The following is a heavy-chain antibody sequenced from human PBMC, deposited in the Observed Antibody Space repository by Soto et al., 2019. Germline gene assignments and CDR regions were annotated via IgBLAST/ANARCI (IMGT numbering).Heavy chain of an antibody. V-gene: IGHV1-3*01. CDR2: INAGNGNT. CDR1: GYTFSNYE. J-gene: IGHJ6*02. D-gene: IGHD3-10*01. Sequence: ASVKVSCKASGYTFSNYEMHWVRQAPGQRLEWMGWINAGNGNTKSSQKFQGRVTITRDTSASTAYMELSSLRSEDTAVYYCARCITLVRGVRSYGMDVWGLGTTVTVSS. CDR3: ARCITLVRGVRSYGMDV.